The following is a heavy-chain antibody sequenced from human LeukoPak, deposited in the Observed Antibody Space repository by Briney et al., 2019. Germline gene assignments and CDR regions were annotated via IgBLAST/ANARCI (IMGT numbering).Heavy chain of an antibody. CDR2: IYYSGST. CDR1: GGSISSYY. CDR3: ARSHDHLWGNYPDY. Sequence: SETLSLTCTVSGGSISSYYWSWIRQPPGKGLEWIGYIYYSGSTNYNPSLKSRVTISVDTSKNQFSLRLNSVTAADTAMYYCARSHDHLWGNYPDYWGQGTLVTVSS. D-gene: IGHD3-16*02. V-gene: IGHV4-59*12. J-gene: IGHJ4*02.